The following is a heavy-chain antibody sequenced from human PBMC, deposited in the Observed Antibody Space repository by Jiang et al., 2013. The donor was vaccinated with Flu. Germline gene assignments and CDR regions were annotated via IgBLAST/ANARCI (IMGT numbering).Heavy chain of an antibody. CDR1: GGSVSSGSYY. CDR3: ARAPRTYYYDSSGYGY. CDR2: IYYSGST. V-gene: IGHV4-61*01. Sequence: GSGLVKPSETLSLTCTVSGGSVSSGSYYWSWIRQPPGKGLEWIGYIYYSGSTNYNPSLKSRVTISVDTSKNQFSLKLSSVTAADTAVYYCARAPRTYYYDSSGYGYWGQG. J-gene: IGHJ4*02. D-gene: IGHD3-22*01.